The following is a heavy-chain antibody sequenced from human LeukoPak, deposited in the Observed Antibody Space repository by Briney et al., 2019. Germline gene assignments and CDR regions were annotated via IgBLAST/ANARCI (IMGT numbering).Heavy chain of an antibody. Sequence: GASVKVSCKASGGTFSSYAISWVRQAPGQGLEWMGGIIPIFGTANYAQKFQGRVTITADESTSTAYMELSSLRSEETAVYYCARGEDDYYDSSGYYLFEYWGQGTLVTVSS. J-gene: IGHJ4*02. D-gene: IGHD3-22*01. CDR1: GGTFSSYA. CDR2: IIPIFGTA. V-gene: IGHV1-69*13. CDR3: ARGEDDYYDSSGYYLFEY.